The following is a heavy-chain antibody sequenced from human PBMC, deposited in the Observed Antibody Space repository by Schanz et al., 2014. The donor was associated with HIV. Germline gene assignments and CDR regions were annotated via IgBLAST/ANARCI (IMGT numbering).Heavy chain of an antibody. V-gene: IGHV3-15*01. CDR1: GFTFTSYT. J-gene: IGHJ4*02. D-gene: IGHD2-15*01. Sequence: EVELLESGGGFLKPGRTLRLSCAASGFTFTSYTMTWVRQSPGKGLEWVGRIKSKADGGTTDYAAPVKGRFTISRDDSRNTVYLQMNSLITEDTAVYHCATAPGFWATAPFDYWGQGTLVTVSS. CDR3: ATAPGFWATAPFDY. CDR2: IKSKADGGTT.